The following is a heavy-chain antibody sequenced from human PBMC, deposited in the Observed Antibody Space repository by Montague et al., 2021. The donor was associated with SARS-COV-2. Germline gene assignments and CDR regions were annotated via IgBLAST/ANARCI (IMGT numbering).Heavy chain of an antibody. CDR3: ARDTRIAMLVVVTRYGLDV. V-gene: IGHV4-39*07. D-gene: IGHD3-22*01. J-gene: IGHJ6*02. CDR1: GGSISSSSYY. CDR2: IYYTGXT. Sequence: SETLSLTCTVSGGSISSSSYYWGWIRQPPGKGLERIGSIYYTGXTXYXXXXKXRVTISVDTSKNQFSLKLSSVTAADTAVYYCARDTRIAMLVVVTRYGLDVWGQGTTVTVSS.